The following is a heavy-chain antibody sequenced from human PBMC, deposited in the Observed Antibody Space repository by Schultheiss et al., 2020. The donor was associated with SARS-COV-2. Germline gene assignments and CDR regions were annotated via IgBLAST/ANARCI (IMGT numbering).Heavy chain of an antibody. CDR1: GFTFSNAW. CDR3: TTDSAVTTASDY. CDR2: IKSKIEDGTT. Sequence: GESLKISCVASGFTFSNAWMSWVRQAPGKGLEWVGRIKSKIEDGTTDYAAPVKGRFTISRDDSKNTLFLQASSLKIEDTGVYHCTTDSAVTTASDYWGQGTLVTVSS. V-gene: IGHV3-15*01. D-gene: IGHD4-17*01. J-gene: IGHJ4*02.